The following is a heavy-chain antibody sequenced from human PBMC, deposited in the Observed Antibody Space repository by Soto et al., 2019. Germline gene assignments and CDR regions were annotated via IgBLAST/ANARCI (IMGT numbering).Heavy chain of an antibody. CDR1: GFTFSSYA. CDR3: AAGGTVTRLDY. D-gene: IGHD4-17*01. CDR2: ISGSGGST. J-gene: IGHJ4*02. Sequence: EVQLLESGGGLVQPGGSLRLSCTASGFTFSSYAMSWVRQAPGKGLEWVSTISGSGGSTYSADSVKGRFSISRDNSKSTLYLQMHSLRADDTAVYYCAAGGTVTRLDYWGQGTLVTVSS. V-gene: IGHV3-23*01.